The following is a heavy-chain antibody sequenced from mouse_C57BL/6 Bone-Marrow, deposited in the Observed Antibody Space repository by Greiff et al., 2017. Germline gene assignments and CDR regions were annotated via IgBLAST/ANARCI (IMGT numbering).Heavy chain of an antibody. D-gene: IGHD4-1*01. V-gene: IGHV1-61*01. J-gene: IGHJ2*01. Sequence: QVQLQQPGAELVRPGSSVKLSCKASGYTFTSYWMDWVKQRPGQGLEWIGNIYPSDSETHYNQKFKDKATLTVDKSSSTAYMQLSSLTSEDSAVYYCAKENWDGGFDYCGQGTTLTVSS. CDR1: GYTFTSYW. CDR3: AKENWDGGFDY. CDR2: IYPSDSET.